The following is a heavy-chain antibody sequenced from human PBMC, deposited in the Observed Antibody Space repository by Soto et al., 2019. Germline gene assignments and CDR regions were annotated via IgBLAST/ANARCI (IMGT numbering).Heavy chain of an antibody. CDR1: GGSMRNYF. CDR2: IHYSGTT. CDR3: AAGEASSRNLAPYYLDF. Sequence: SLSLTCTVSGGSMRNYFWTWIRQPPGKGLEWIGYIHYSGTTSFFPSYNPSLRSRVTISEDTSKNQFSLKLLSVTTADTAVYFCAAGEASSRNLAPYYLDFWGQGTLVTVSS. V-gene: IGHV4-59*01. J-gene: IGHJ4*02. D-gene: IGHD6-13*01.